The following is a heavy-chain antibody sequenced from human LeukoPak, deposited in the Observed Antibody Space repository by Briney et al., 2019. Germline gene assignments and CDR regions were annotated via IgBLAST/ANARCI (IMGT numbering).Heavy chain of an antibody. CDR1: GYSLTSYW. CDR2: IYPGDSDT. Sequence: GESLKISCKGSGYSLTSYWIGWVRQMPGKGLEWMGIIYPGDSDTRYSPSFQGQVTISADKSISTAYLQWSSLKASDTTMYSCARPHLEWYSSSSLGYWGQGTLVTVSS. V-gene: IGHV5-51*01. CDR3: ARPHLEWYSSSSLGY. D-gene: IGHD6-13*01. J-gene: IGHJ4*02.